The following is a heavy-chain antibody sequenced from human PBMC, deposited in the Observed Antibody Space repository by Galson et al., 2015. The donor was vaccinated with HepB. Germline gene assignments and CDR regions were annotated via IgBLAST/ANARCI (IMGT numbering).Heavy chain of an antibody. CDR1: GFTFGSYV. CDR3: ARDYTGITIFGSPNY. D-gene: IGHD3-3*01. V-gene: IGHV3-23*01. Sequence: SLRLSCAASGFTFGSYVMTWVRRAPGKGLEWVSTITAGGGTTYYADSVKGRFTISRDNSKNTLYLQMDTLRAEDTALYYCARDYTGITIFGSPNYWGQGTLVTVSS. CDR2: ITAGGGTT. J-gene: IGHJ4*02.